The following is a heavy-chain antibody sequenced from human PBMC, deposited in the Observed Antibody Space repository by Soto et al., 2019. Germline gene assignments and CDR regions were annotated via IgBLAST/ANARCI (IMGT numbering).Heavy chain of an antibody. V-gene: IGHV4-28*01. Sequence: SETLSLTCAVSGYSISSSNWWGWIRQPPGKGLEWIGYIYYSGSTYYNPSLKSRVTMSVDTSKNQFSLKLSSVTAVDTAVYYCARNGGSSGYNWFDPWGQGTLVTVSS. CDR2: IYYSGST. J-gene: IGHJ5*02. CDR3: ARNGGSSGYNWFDP. CDR1: GYSISSSNW. D-gene: IGHD6-19*01.